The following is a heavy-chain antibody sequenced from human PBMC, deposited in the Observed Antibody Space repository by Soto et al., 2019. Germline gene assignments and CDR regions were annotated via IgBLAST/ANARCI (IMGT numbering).Heavy chain of an antibody. CDR2: INPSAGST. V-gene: IGHV1-46*01. J-gene: IGHJ4*02. CDR1: GYTLTSHY. CDR3: ATPSGY. Sequence: ASVKVSCKASGYTLTSHYMHWVRQAPGQGLEWMGLINPSAGSTSYAQSFQGRVTMTRDTSTSTVFMDLSSLRSEDTAIYYCATPSGYWGQGTLVTVSS. D-gene: IGHD3-10*01.